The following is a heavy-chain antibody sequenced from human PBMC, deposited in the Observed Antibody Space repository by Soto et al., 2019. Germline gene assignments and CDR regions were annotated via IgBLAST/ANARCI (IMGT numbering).Heavy chain of an antibody. Sequence: SVKVSCKASGGTFSSYAISWVRQAPGQGLEWMGGIIPIFGTANYAQKFQGRVTITADESTSTAYMELSSLRSEDTAVYYCARDPQGDPDAFDIWGQGTMVTVSS. J-gene: IGHJ3*02. D-gene: IGHD2-21*02. CDR2: IIPIFGTA. CDR1: GGTFSSYA. CDR3: ARDPQGDPDAFDI. V-gene: IGHV1-69*13.